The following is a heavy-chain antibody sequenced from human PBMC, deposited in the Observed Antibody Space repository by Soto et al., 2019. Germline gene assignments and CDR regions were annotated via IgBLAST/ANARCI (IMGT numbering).Heavy chain of an antibody. Sequence: GSGPTLVNPTETLTLTCTVSGFSLSNARMGVSWIRQPPGKALEWLAHIFSNDEKSYSTSLKSRLTISKDTSKSQVVLTMTNMDPVDTATYYCARIQLWFGELKDFNWFDPWGQGTLVTVSS. V-gene: IGHV2-26*01. CDR3: ARIQLWFGELKDFNWFDP. CDR2: IFSNDEK. J-gene: IGHJ5*02. CDR1: GFSLSNARMG. D-gene: IGHD3-10*01.